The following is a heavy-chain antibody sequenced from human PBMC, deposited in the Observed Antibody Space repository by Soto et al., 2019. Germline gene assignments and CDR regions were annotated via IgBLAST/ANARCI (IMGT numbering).Heavy chain of an antibody. CDR1: GGSISSYY. CDR3: ARIGSDAYDFWSGYYIGY. Sequence: SETLSLTCTVSGGSISSYYWSWIRQPPGKGLEWIGYIYYSGSTNYNPSLKSRVTISVDTSKNQFSLKLSSVTAADTAVYYCARIGSDAYDFWSGYYIGYWGQGALVTVSS. J-gene: IGHJ4*02. CDR2: IYYSGST. D-gene: IGHD3-3*01. V-gene: IGHV4-59*01.